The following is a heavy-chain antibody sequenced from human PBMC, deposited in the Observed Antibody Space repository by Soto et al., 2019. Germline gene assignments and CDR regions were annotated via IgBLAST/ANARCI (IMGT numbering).Heavy chain of an antibody. J-gene: IGHJ4*02. CDR1: GGSISSYY. V-gene: IGHV4-4*07. D-gene: IGHD6-13*01. CDR3: ARVRRAAAGRNPDMRGDYFDY. CDR2: IYTSGST. Sequence: QVQLQESGPGLVKPSEPLSLTCTVSGGSISSYYWSWIRQPAGKGLEWIGRIYTSGSTNYNPSLKSRVTMSVDTSKNQFSLKLSSVTAADTAVYYCARVRRAAAGRNPDMRGDYFDYWGQGNLVPVSS.